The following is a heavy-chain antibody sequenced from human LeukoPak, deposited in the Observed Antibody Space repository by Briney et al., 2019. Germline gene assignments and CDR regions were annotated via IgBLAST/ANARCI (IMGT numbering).Heavy chain of an antibody. CDR3: AKRPEDCGGDSCYTAPDY. J-gene: IGHJ4*02. CDR2: ISGSGGST. D-gene: IGHD2-15*01. CDR1: GFTFSSYA. Sequence: GGSLRLSCAASGFTFSSYAMSWVRQAPGKGLERVSGISGSGGSTYDADSVKGRFTISRDNSKNTLYLQMNSLRTEDTAVYYCAKRPEDCGGDSCYTAPDYWGQGTLVTVSS. V-gene: IGHV3-23*01.